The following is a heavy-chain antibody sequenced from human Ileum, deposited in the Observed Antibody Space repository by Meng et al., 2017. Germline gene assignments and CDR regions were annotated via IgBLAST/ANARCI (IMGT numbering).Heavy chain of an antibody. CDR2: INHSGNT. CDR3: ARGREQQLVRGFGY. J-gene: IGHJ4*02. CDR1: GGSFSGYY. D-gene: IGHD6-6*01. Sequence: VQLQQGGAGLLKPSETLSLTCAVYGGSFSGYYCSWLRQPPGKGLEWIGEINHSGNTNYNPSLKSRVTLSLDTSKNHFSLNLTSVTAADTAVYYCARGREQQLVRGFGYWGQGTVVTVSS. V-gene: IGHV4-34*01.